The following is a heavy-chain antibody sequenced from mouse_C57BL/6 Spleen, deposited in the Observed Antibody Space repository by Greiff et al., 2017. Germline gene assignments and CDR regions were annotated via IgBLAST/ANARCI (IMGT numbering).Heavy chain of an antibody. D-gene: IGHD2-12*01. CDR1: GFNFTDYY. V-gene: IGHV14-1*01. CDR3: TPYDNGPMDY. Sequence: EVQLQQSGAELVRPGASVKLSCTASGFNFTDYYMHWVKQRPEQGLEWIGRIDPEDGDTDYAPKFQGKATMTADTSSNTAYLQLSSLTSEDTAVYYCTPYDNGPMDYWGQGTSVTVAS. CDR2: IDPEDGDT. J-gene: IGHJ4*01.